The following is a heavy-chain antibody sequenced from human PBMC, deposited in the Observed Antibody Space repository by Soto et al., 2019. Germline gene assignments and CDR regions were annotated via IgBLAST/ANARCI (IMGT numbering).Heavy chain of an antibody. J-gene: IGHJ6*02. V-gene: IGHV3-48*02. CDR2: ISSSSSNI. Sequence: EVQVVESGGGLVQPGGSLRLSCAASGFTFSRYGMNWVRQAPGKGLEWVAYISSSSSNIYYADSVKGRFTISRDNAKNSLYLQMNSLRDEDTAVYYCARDGYCVSTTCYFLPDVWGQGTPVTVSS. D-gene: IGHD2-2*03. CDR3: ARDGYCVSTTCYFLPDV. CDR1: GFTFSRYG.